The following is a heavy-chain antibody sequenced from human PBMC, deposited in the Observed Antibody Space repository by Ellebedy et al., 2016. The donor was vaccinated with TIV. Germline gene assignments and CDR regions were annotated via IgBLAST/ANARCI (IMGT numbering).Heavy chain of an antibody. CDR3: ARAGIVVVVAATPTGGPFDY. CDR1: GGTFSSYA. D-gene: IGHD2-15*01. Sequence: SVKVSCXASGGTFSSYAISWVRQAPGQGLEWMGGIIPIFGTANYAQKFQGRVTITADESTSTAYMELSSLRSEDTAVYYCARAGIVVVVAATPTGGPFDYWGQGTLVTVSS. J-gene: IGHJ4*02. CDR2: IIPIFGTA. V-gene: IGHV1-69*13.